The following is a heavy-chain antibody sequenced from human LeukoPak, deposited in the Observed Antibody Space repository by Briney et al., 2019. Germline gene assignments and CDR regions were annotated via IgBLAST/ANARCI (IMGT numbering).Heavy chain of an antibody. V-gene: IGHV3-23*01. CDR1: GFTFSSYA. D-gene: IGHD3-22*01. Sequence: PGGSLRLSCAASGFTFSSYAMSWIRQAPGKGLECVSGISGGGGSTYYADSVKGRFTISRDNSKNTLYLQMNSLRAEDTAVYYCAKAYYYDSSAYYSGRLLYFQHWGQGTLVTVSS. CDR2: ISGGGGST. J-gene: IGHJ1*01. CDR3: AKAYYYDSSAYYSGRLLYFQH.